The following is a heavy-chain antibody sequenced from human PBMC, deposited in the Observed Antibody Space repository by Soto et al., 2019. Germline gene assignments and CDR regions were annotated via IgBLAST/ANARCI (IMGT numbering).Heavy chain of an antibody. CDR3: ARHMTTVTTGPFDP. V-gene: IGHV4-39*01. Sequence: SETLSLTCTVSGGSISSSSYYWGWIRQPPGKGLEWIGSIYYSGSTYYNPSLKSRVTISVDTSKNQFSLKLSSVTAADTAVYYCARHMTTVTTGPFDPWGQGTLVTVSS. CDR2: IYYSGST. CDR1: GGSISSSSYY. D-gene: IGHD4-4*01. J-gene: IGHJ5*02.